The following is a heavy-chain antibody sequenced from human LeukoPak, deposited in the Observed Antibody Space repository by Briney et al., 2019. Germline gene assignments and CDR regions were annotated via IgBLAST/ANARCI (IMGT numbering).Heavy chain of an antibody. V-gene: IGHV3-30*18. CDR1: GFTFSSYG. CDR2: ISYDGSNK. J-gene: IGHJ4*02. CDR3: AKDVNFDWLLPDY. Sequence: PGGSLRLSCAASGFTFSSYGMHWVRQAPGKGLEGVAVISYDGSNKYYADSVKGRLTISRDNSKNTLYLQMNSLRAEDTAVYYCAKDVNFDWLLPDYWGQGTLVTVSS. D-gene: IGHD3-9*01.